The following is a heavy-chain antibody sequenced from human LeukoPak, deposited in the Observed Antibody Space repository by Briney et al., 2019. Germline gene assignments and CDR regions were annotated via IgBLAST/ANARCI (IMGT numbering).Heavy chain of an antibody. CDR3: ARGDLGSWYFDY. J-gene: IGHJ4*02. Sequence: ASVKLSCKASGGTFSSYAISWVRQAPGQGLEWMGGIIPIFGTANYAQKFQGRVTITADEYTSTAYMELSRLRSEDTAVYYCARGDLGSWYFDYWGQGTLVTVSS. CDR2: IIPIFGTA. V-gene: IGHV1-69*01. D-gene: IGHD3-10*01. CDR1: GGTFSSYA.